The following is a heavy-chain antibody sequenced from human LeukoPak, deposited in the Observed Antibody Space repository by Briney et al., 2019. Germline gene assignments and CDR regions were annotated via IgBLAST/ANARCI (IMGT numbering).Heavy chain of an antibody. V-gene: IGHV3-48*01. Sequence: GGSLRLSCAASGFTFSSYTMNWVRQAPGKGLECISYITSSSDTIYYADSVEGRFTTSRDNAKKSLYLQMNSLRAEDAAVYYCARFDSSGWYHVGYWGQGTLVTVSS. D-gene: IGHD6-19*01. CDR3: ARFDSSGWYHVGY. CDR1: GFTFSSYT. J-gene: IGHJ4*02. CDR2: ITSSSDTI.